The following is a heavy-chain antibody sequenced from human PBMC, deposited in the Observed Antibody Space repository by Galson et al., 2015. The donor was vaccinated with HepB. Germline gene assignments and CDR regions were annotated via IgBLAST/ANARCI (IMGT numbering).Heavy chain of an antibody. V-gene: IGHV3-49*04. CDR2: IRRKPVGGTT. J-gene: IGHJ4*01. CDR3: TRTFDFGASGERAFDY. Sequence: SLRLSCAASGFIFGDHGVSWVRQAPGKGLEWVGFIRRKPVGGTTEYAPSVRGRFTISRDDSKSIAYLQMNSLKSGDTAVYFCTRTFDFGASGERAFDYWGQGTLVTVSS. CDR1: GFIFGDHG. D-gene: IGHD4/OR15-4a*01.